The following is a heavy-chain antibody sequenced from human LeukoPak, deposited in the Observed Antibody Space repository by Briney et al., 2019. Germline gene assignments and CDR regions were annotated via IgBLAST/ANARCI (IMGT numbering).Heavy chain of an antibody. V-gene: IGHV4-30-4*01. CDR1: NGSISSYDSY. D-gene: IGHD3-10*01. Sequence: SQTLSLTCTVSNGSISSYDSYWSWIRQPPGKGLDWIAYIYYGGSTDSTPSLKSRVTISVDTSKNQFSPRLTSVTAADTAVYYCARVSRGGSGSGAFDIWGQGTMVTVSS. J-gene: IGHJ3*02. CDR2: IYYGGST. CDR3: ARVSRGGSGSGAFDI.